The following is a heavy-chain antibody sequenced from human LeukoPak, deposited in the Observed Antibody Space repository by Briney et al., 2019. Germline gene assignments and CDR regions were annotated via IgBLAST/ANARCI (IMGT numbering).Heavy chain of an antibody. V-gene: IGHV3-11*01. CDR1: GFTFSDYY. D-gene: IGHD6-13*01. CDR3: ARDRVSSSWYNGWFDP. Sequence: GGSLRLSCAASGFTFSDYYMSWIRQAPGKGLEWVSYISSSGSTIYYADSVKGRFTISRDNAKNSLYLQMNSLRAEDTAVYYCARDRVSSSWYNGWFDPWGQGTLVTVSS. CDR2: ISSSGSTI. J-gene: IGHJ5*02.